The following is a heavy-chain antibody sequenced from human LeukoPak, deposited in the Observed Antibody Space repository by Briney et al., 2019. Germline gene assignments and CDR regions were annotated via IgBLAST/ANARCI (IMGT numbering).Heavy chain of an antibody. CDR3: ARVLIGSTLFDP. CDR2: INPDSGGT. CDR1: VDTFTGCF. V-gene: IGHV1-2*02. J-gene: IGHJ5*02. D-gene: IGHD2-21*01. Sequence: ASVKVSCKASVDTFTGCFIHWVRQAPGQGLEWMGWINPDSGGTDYAQKFQDRVTLTRDTFISTAYMELSALTSDDTAIYYCARVLIGSTLFDPWGQGTLVTVSS.